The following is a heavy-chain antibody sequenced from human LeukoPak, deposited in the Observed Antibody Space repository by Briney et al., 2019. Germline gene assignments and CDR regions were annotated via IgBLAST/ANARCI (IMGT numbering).Heavy chain of an antibody. Sequence: SETLSLTCTVSGGSISSGSYYWSWIRQPAGQGLEYIGRMYTSGSTNYNPSLKSRVTISVDTSKNQFSLKLSSVTAADTAVYYCARGSYCDLENWFDPWGQGTLVTVSS. V-gene: IGHV4-61*02. D-gene: IGHD4-17*01. CDR3: ARGSYCDLENWFDP. CDR1: GGSISSGSYY. J-gene: IGHJ5*02. CDR2: MYTSGST.